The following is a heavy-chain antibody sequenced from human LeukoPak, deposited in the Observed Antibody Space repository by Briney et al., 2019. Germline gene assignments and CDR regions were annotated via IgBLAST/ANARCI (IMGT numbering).Heavy chain of an antibody. Sequence: SSETLSLTCTVSGGSISSYYWSWIRQPAGKGLEWIGRIYSTGSTNYNPSLKSRVTMSVDTSKNQFSLRLRSVTAADTAVYYCARQIASAGTAGFDFWGQGALVTVS. CDR1: GGSISSYY. D-gene: IGHD6-13*01. CDR3: ARQIASAGTAGFDF. V-gene: IGHV4-4*07. CDR2: IYSTGST. J-gene: IGHJ4*02.